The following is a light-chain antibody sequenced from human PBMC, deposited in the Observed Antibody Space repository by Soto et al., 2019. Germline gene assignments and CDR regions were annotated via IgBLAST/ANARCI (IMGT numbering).Light chain of an antibody. CDR2: DVS. Sequence: EIVMTQSPGTLSVSPGERATLSCRAGQGVTTNFAWYQQKSGQSPRLLIYDVSIRATGVPARFSGTGSETDFTLTISGLQSEDSAVYFCQQYNNWPFSVGQGTRLESK. V-gene: IGKV3-15*01. CDR3: QQYNNWPFS. CDR1: QGVTTN. J-gene: IGKJ5*01.